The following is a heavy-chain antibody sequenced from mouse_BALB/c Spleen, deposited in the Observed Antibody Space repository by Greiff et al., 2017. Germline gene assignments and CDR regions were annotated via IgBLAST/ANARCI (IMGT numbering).Heavy chain of an antibody. V-gene: IGHV1-14*01. CDR1: GYTFTSYV. Sequence: VQLQQSGPELVKPGASVKMSCKASGYTFTSYVMHWVKQKPGQGLEWIGYINPYNDGTKYNEKFKGKATLTSDKSSSTAYMELSSLTSEDSAVYYCARSNGSSYVAWFAYWGQGTLVTVSA. CDR3: ARSNGSSYVAWFAY. J-gene: IGHJ3*01. CDR2: INPYNDGT. D-gene: IGHD1-1*01.